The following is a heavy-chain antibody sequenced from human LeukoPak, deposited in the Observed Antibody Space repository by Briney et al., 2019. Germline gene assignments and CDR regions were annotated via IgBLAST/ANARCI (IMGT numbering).Heavy chain of an antibody. J-gene: IGHJ4*02. V-gene: IGHV1-46*01. CDR3: ARTWLRYSSSWYLDY. D-gene: IGHD6-13*01. CDR1: GYTFTSYY. Sequence: ASVKVSCKASGYTFTSYYMHWVRQAPGQGLEWMGIINPSGGSTSYAQKFQGRVTMTRDTSTSTVYMELSSLRSEDTAVYYCARTWLRYSSSWYLDYWGQGGLVTVSS. CDR2: INPSGGST.